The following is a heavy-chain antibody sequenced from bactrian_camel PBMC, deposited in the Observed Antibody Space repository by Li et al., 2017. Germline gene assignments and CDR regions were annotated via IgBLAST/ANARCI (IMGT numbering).Heavy chain of an antibody. V-gene: IGHV3S26*01. Sequence: QVQLVESGGGSVQAGGSLRLSCAASGFPDSSYCMGWFRQAPGKEREGVAAIDSDSSTSHADSVKGRFTISKDNAKNTLYLQMNSLKPEDTGMYYCAARATCSGGYCYTCRHVAADFSYWGQGTQVTVS. CDR1: GFPDSSYC. D-gene: IGHD2*01. CDR2: IDSDSST. CDR3: AARATCSGGYCYTCRHVAADFSY. J-gene: IGHJ6*01.